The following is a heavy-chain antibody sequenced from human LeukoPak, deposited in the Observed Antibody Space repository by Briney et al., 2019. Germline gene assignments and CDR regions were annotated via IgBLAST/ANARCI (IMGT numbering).Heavy chain of an antibody. J-gene: IGHJ1*01. CDR1: GGSVSGYY. CDR2: ISHRGRT. CDR3: AREVAGTGYFQV. Sequence: SETLSLTCAVYGGSVSGYYWSWIRQPPEKGLEWIGEISHRGRTHYTPSLQSRVTMSVDTSKNQFALNLNSVTAADTAVYYCAREVAGTGYFQVWGLGTPVTVSS. D-gene: IGHD6-19*01. V-gene: IGHV4-34*01.